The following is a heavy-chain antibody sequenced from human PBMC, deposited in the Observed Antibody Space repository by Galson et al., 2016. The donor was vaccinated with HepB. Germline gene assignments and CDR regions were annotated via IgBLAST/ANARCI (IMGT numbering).Heavy chain of an antibody. CDR2: ISWNSGSI. CDR3: TKDTRPRMAPRSDSICGMDV. Sequence: SLRLSCAASGFTFGDYAMHWVRRAPGKGLEWVSGISWNSGSIDYADSVKGRFTISRDNAKNSLYLQMNSLRTEDTALYYCTKDTRPRMAPRSDSICGMDVWGQGATVTVSS. D-gene: IGHD4-11*01. J-gene: IGHJ6*02. CDR1: GFTFGDYA. V-gene: IGHV3-9*01.